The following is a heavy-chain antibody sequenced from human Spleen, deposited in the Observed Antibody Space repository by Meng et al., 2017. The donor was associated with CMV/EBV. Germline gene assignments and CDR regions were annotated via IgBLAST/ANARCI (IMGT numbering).Heavy chain of an antibody. Sequence: GGSLRLSCSASGLTLRTCGMRWVRQAPGKGLEWVSDISGSGDSTYYADSVKGRFTISRDNSKNTLYLQMTSLRAEDTAVYFCAKRTVTTGSFDYWGQGTLVTVSS. CDR3: AKRTVTTGSFDY. CDR2: ISGSGDST. CDR1: GLTLRTCG. J-gene: IGHJ4*02. D-gene: IGHD4-17*01. V-gene: IGHV3-23*01.